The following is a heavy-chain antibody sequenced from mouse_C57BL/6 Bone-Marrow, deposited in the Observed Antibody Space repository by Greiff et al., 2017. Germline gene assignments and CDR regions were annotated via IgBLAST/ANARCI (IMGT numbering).Heavy chain of an antibody. CDR1: GYTFTSYW. Sequence: QVQLQQPGAELVKPGASVKMSCKASGYTFTSYWITWVKQRPGQGLEWIGDISPGSGSTNYNEKFKSKATLTVETSSSTAYMQLSSLTSEDSAVYYCAREGGTNAMGYWGQGTSVTVSS. CDR3: AREGGTNAMGY. V-gene: IGHV1-55*01. J-gene: IGHJ4*01. CDR2: ISPGSGST.